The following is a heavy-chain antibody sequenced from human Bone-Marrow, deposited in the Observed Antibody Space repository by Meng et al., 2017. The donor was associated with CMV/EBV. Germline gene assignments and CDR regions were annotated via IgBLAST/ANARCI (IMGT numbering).Heavy chain of an antibody. CDR2: IYSGGSST. V-gene: IGHV3-23*03. Sequence: GGSLRLSCAASGFTFSSYAMSWVRQAPGKGLEWVSVIYSGGSSTYYADSVKGRFTISRDNSKNTLYLQMNSLRAEDTAVYYCAKDPLDSEYQLSGYYGMDVWGQGTTVTVSS. CDR3: AKDPLDSEYQLSGYYGMDV. CDR1: GFTFSSYA. D-gene: IGHD2-2*01. J-gene: IGHJ6*02.